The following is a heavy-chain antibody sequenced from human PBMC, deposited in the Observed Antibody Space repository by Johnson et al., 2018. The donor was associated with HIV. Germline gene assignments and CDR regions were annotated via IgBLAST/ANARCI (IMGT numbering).Heavy chain of an antibody. CDR2: IYWNGGST. Sequence: VQLVESGGGVVRPGGSLRLSCAASGFTFDDYGMSWVRQAPGKGLEWVSGIYWNGGSTGYADSVKGRFTISRDNSKDTLYLQMNSLRAEDTAVYYCARDPSYDMAHTDVFDIWGQGTMVTVSS. CDR3: ARDPSYDMAHTDVFDI. CDR1: GFTFDDYG. D-gene: IGHD3-22*01. V-gene: IGHV3-20*04. J-gene: IGHJ3*02.